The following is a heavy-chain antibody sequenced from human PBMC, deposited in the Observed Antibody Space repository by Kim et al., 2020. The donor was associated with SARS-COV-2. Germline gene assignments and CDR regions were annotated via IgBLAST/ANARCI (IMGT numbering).Heavy chain of an antibody. CDR3: ASASSGSYPQFDY. J-gene: IGHJ4*02. Sequence: YNPSLKSRVTISVDSSKKQFSLRLSSVTAADTAVYYCASASSGSYPQFDYWGQGTLVTVSS. D-gene: IGHD6-19*01. V-gene: IGHV4-4*09.